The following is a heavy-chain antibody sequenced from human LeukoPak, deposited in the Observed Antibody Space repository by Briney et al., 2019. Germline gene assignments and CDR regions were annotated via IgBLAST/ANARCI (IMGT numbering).Heavy chain of an antibody. V-gene: IGHV1-3*03. D-gene: IGHD1-26*01. CDR3: ARGGTYSPYWYFDL. Sequence: ASVKVSCKASGYTFTSYAIHWVRQAPGQRLEWMGWINAGNGNTKYSQEFQNRVIIIRDTSASTAYMELSSLRSEDMAVYYCARGGTYSPYWYFDLWGRGTLVTVSS. J-gene: IGHJ2*01. CDR2: INAGNGNT. CDR1: GYTFTSYA.